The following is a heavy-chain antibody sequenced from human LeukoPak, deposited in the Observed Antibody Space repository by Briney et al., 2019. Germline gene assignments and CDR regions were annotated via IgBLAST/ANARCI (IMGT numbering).Heavy chain of an antibody. J-gene: IGHJ6*02. CDR2: IRAYNGNT. CDR3: ARWLGELPYYYYGMDV. D-gene: IGHD3-10*01. Sequence: ASVKVSCKASGYTFTSYGISWVRQAPGQGLEWMGWIRAYNGNTNYAQKLQGRVTMTTDTSTSTAYMELRSLRSDDTAVYYCARWLGELPYYYYGMDVWGQGTTVTVSS. CDR1: GYTFTSYG. V-gene: IGHV1-18*01.